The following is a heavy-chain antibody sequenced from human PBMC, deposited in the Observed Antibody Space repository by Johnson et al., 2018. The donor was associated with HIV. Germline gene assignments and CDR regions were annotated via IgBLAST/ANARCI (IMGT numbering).Heavy chain of an antibody. J-gene: IGHJ3*02. CDR3: ARSNWAHFDAFDI. CDR2: ISHDGSNK. D-gene: IGHD7-27*01. V-gene: IGHV3-30*04. Sequence: QVLLVEAGGGVVQPGRSLRLSCAASGFTFSSYAMDGVRQAPGKGLEWVARISHDGSNKYYADSVKGRFTISRDNSKNTLYLQMNSLRAEDTAVYYWARSNWAHFDAFDIWGQGTMVTVSS. CDR1: GFTFSSYA.